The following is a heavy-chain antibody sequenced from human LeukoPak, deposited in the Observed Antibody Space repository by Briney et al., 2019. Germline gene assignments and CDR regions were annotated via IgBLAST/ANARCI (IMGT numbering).Heavy chain of an antibody. CDR2: IYYSGST. D-gene: IGHD4-17*01. CDR3: ARLPAGDYDLELFDY. CDR1: GGSISSYY. Sequence: PSETLSLTCTVSGGSISSYYWSWIRQPPGKGLEWIGYIYYSGSTNYNPSLKSRVTISVDTSKNQFSLKLSSVTAADTAVYYCARLPAGDYDLELFDYWGQGTLVTVSS. V-gene: IGHV4-59*08. J-gene: IGHJ4*02.